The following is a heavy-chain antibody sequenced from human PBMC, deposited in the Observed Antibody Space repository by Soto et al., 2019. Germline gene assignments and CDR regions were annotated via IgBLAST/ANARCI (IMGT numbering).Heavy chain of an antibody. D-gene: IGHD2-21*02. CDR3: ARITVVTATLSPYYYYYGMDV. CDR2: IDWDDDK. Sequence: SGPTLVNPTQTLTLTCTFSGFSLSTSGVCVSWIRQPPGKALEWLALIDWDDDKYYSTSLKTRLTISKDTSKNQVVLTMTNMDPVDTATYYCARITVVTATLSPYYYYYGMDVWGQGTTVTVSS. CDR1: GFSLSTSGVC. J-gene: IGHJ6*02. V-gene: IGHV2-70*01.